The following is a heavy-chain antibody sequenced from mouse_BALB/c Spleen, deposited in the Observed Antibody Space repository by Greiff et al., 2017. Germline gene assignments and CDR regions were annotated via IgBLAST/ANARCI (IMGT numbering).Heavy chain of an antibody. J-gene: IGHJ4*01. CDR3: ARDAAIDY. Sequence: VQLHQSGAELVRPGVSVKISCKGSGYKFNDSAMHWVKQSHAKSLEWIGVISTYYGDASYNQKFKGKATMTVDKSSSTAYMELARLTSEDSAIYYCARDAAIDYWGEGTSVTVSA. CDR2: ISTYYGDA. V-gene: IGHV1S137*01. CDR1: GYKFNDSA.